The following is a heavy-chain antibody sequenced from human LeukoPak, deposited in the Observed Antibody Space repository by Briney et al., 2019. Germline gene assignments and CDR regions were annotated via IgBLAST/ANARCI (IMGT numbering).Heavy chain of an antibody. Sequence: GGSLRLSCAASGFTFTNYWMSRVRQAPGKGLELVANIKQDRSEKYYVDSVKGRFTISRDNAKNSLYLQMNSLRAEDTAVYYCARLREIPVFGVVTKSTSYFDYWGQGTLVTVSS. J-gene: IGHJ4*02. CDR3: ARLREIPVFGVVTKSTSYFDY. D-gene: IGHD3-3*01. CDR2: IKQDRSEK. V-gene: IGHV3-7*01. CDR1: GFTFTNYW.